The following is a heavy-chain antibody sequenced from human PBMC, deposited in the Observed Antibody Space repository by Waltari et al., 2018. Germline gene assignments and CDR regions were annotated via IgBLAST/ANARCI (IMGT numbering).Heavy chain of an antibody. D-gene: IGHD1-26*01. J-gene: IGHJ4*02. V-gene: IGHV4-59*01. CDR3: GSSGNLGLIDF. Sequence: QVQPLESGPGLVKPSETLSLTCFVWDGSINSFTWAWMRQPPGEGLEWIGSLHYTGDTMYNASLKSRVTISLDRSKRHLSLKLQSVTAADTALYYCGSSGNLGLIDFWGQGTLVAVSS. CDR1: DGSINSFT. CDR2: LHYTGDT.